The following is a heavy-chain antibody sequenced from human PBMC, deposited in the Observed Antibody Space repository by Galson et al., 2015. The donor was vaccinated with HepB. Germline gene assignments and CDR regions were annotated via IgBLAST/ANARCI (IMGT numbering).Heavy chain of an antibody. CDR1: GGSLRGYY. Sequence: ETLSLTCAVYGGSLRGYYWNWIRQSPGKGLEWIGEINHSESTNYNPSVKSRVTITIDTSKEQFSLKLSSATAADTAVYYCARRKLGLDVYWYFDLWGRGTLVTVAS. J-gene: IGHJ2*01. D-gene: IGHD7-27*01. V-gene: IGHV4-34*01. CDR2: INHSEST. CDR3: ARRKLGLDVYWYFDL.